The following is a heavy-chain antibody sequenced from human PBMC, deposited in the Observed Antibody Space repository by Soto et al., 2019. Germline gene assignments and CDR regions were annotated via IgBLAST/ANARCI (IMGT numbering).Heavy chain of an antibody. Sequence: EVQLVESGGGLVKPGGSLRLSCAASGFTFSSYSMNWVRQAPGKGLEWVSSISSSSSYIYYADSVKGRFTISRDNAKNSLYLQMNSLRAEDTAVYYCVRGLVHYSGSYEPDYWGQGTLVTVSS. CDR2: ISSSSSYI. D-gene: IGHD1-26*01. CDR1: GFTFSSYS. CDR3: VRGLVHYSGSYEPDY. V-gene: IGHV3-21*01. J-gene: IGHJ4*02.